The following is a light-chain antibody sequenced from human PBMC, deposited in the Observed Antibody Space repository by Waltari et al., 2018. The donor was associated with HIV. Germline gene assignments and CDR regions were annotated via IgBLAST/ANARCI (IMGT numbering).Light chain of an antibody. J-gene: IGLJ2*01. CDR1: SSNIGSNT. CDR2: SNN. Sequence: QSVLTQPPSASGTPGQRVTISCSGSSSNIGSNTVNWYQHLPGTAPKVLIYSNNQRPSSVPDRFSGSKSGTSVSLAISGLQSEDEADYYCATWDDSLTGVVFGGGTKLTV. V-gene: IGLV1-44*01. CDR3: ATWDDSLTGVV.